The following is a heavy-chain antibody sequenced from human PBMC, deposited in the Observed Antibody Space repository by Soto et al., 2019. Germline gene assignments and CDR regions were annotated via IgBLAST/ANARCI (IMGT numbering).Heavy chain of an antibody. Sequence: QLQLVESGGGVVQPGGSLRLSCAASGFTFSRYGMRWVRQAPGKGLEWVAVISYNGMNEYYADSGKGRFTIPRDNSKNTLHLQMNSLRADDTAVYYCAKDTVQLGVPFDHWGQGTLVTVSS. V-gene: IGHV3-30*18. CDR2: ISYNGMNE. J-gene: IGHJ5*02. CDR1: GFTFSRYG. CDR3: AKDTVQLGVPFDH. D-gene: IGHD3-10*01.